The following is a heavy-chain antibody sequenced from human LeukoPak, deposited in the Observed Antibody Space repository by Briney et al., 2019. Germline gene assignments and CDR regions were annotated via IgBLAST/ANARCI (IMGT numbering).Heavy chain of an antibody. CDR2: ISSSSSYI. Sequence: GGSLRLSCAASGFTFSSYSMNWVRQAPGKGLEWVSSISSSSSYIYYADSVKGRFTISRDNAKNSLYLQMNSLRAEDKAVYYCASEGAARRNWFDPWGQGTLVTVSS. CDR1: GFTFSSYS. CDR3: ASEGAARRNWFDP. V-gene: IGHV3-21*01. J-gene: IGHJ5*02. D-gene: IGHD6-6*01.